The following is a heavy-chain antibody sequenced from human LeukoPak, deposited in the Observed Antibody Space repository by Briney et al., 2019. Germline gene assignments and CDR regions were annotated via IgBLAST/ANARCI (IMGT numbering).Heavy chain of an antibody. J-gene: IGHJ3*02. CDR2: INHSGST. D-gene: IGHD3-10*01. CDR1: GGSFSGYY. V-gene: IGHV4-34*01. Sequence: NASETLSLTCAVYGGSFSGYYWSWIRQPPGKGLEWIGEINHSGSTNYNPSLKSRVTISVDTSKNQFSLKLSSVTAADTAVYYCARDVLRAFDIWGQGTMVTVSS. CDR3: ARDVLRAFDI.